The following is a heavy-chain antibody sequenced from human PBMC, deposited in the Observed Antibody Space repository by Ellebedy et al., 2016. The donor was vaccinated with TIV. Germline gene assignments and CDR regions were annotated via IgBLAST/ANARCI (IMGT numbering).Heavy chain of an antibody. D-gene: IGHD1-26*01. CDR3: AADRGGRGGATSY. CDR2: IVVGSGNT. J-gene: IGHJ4*02. Sequence: SVKVSXKASGFTFTSSAVQWVRQARGQRLEWIGWIVVGSGNTNYAQKFQERVTITRDMSTSTAYMELSSLRSEDTAVYYCAADRGGRGGATSYWGQGTLVTVSS. CDR1: GFTFTSSA. V-gene: IGHV1-58*01.